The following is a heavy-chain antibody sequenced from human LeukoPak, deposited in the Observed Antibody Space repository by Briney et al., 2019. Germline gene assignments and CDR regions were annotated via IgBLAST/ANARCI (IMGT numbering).Heavy chain of an antibody. CDR2: INHSGST. CDR1: GGSFSGYY. Sequence: PSETLSLTCAVYGGSFSGYYWSWIRQPPGKGLEWIAEINHSGSTNYNPSLKSRVTISVDTSKNQFSLKLSSVTAADTAAYYCARGRAAWGQGTLVTVSS. J-gene: IGHJ5*02. CDR3: ARGRAA. V-gene: IGHV4-34*01.